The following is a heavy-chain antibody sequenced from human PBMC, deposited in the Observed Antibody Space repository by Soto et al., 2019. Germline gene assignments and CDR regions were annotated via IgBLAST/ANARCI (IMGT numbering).Heavy chain of an antibody. J-gene: IGHJ4*02. CDR3: ARGTGGWYFDY. D-gene: IGHD6-19*01. CDR1: DGSISSYY. CDR2: IHYSGST. Sequence: SETLSLTCTVSDGSISSYYWSWIRQPPGKGLEWVGYIHYSGSTNYNPSLKSRVTISVDTSKNQFSLNLSSVTAADTAVYFCARGTGGWYFDYWGRGILVTVSS. V-gene: IGHV4-59*01.